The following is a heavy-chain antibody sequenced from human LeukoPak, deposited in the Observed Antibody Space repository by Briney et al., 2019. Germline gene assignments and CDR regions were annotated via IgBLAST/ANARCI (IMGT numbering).Heavy chain of an antibody. CDR3: AKDGRSSAPH. CDR2: ITNSGGGP. Sequence: SGGSLRLSCAASGFTSSKYAMSWVRQAPGKGPEWVSGITNSGGGPSSADSVKGRFTISRDNSKNTLYLQMNSLRVEDTAVYYCAKDGRSSAPHWGQGTLVTVSS. CDR1: GFTSSKYA. V-gene: IGHV3-23*01. D-gene: IGHD6-6*01. J-gene: IGHJ4*02.